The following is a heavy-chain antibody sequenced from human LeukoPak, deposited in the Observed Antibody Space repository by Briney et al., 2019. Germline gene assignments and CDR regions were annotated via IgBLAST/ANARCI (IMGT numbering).Heavy chain of an antibody. Sequence: ASVKVSCKASGYTFTSYYMHWARQAPGQGLEWMGIINPSGGSTSYAQKFQGRVTMTRDTSTSTVYMELSSLRSEDTAVYYCARDSDRLRFLEWLLGYFDYWGQGTLVTVSS. CDR1: GYTFTSYY. V-gene: IGHV1-46*01. CDR3: ARDSDRLRFLEWLLGYFDY. D-gene: IGHD3-3*01. CDR2: INPSGGST. J-gene: IGHJ4*02.